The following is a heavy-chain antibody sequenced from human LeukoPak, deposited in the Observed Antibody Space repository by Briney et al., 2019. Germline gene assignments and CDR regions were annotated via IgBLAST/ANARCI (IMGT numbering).Heavy chain of an antibody. CDR3: AREGVNSSGSFDY. J-gene: IGHJ4*02. Sequence: GGSLRLSCAASGFTFSTYSMNWVRQAPGKGLEWVSVIYSGGSTYYADSVKGRFTISRDNSKNTLYLQMNSLRAEDTAVYYCAREGVNSSGSFDYWGQGTLVTVSS. CDR2: IYSGGST. V-gene: IGHV3-53*01. D-gene: IGHD6-19*01. CDR1: GFTFSTYS.